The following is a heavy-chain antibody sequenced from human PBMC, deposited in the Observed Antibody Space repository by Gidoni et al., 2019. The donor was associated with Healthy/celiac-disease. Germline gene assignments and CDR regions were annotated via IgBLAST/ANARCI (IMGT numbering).Heavy chain of an antibody. V-gene: IGHV3-20*04. CDR3: ARDRGTTVTHGVYYYMDV. CDR2: INWDGGST. Sequence: EVQLVESGGGVVRPGGSLRLSCAASGSTFDDYGMSWVRQDTGKGLGWVSGINWDGGSTGYADSVKGRFTISRDNAKNSLYLQMNRLRAEDTALYYCARDRGTTVTHGVYYYMDVWGKGTTVTVSS. D-gene: IGHD4-17*01. J-gene: IGHJ6*03. CDR1: GSTFDDYG.